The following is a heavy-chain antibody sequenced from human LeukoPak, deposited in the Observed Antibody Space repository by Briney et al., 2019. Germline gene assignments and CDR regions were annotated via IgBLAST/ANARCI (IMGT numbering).Heavy chain of an antibody. CDR1: RFSFSSYA. V-gene: IGHV3-23*01. J-gene: IGHJ3*02. D-gene: IGHD2-8*01. CDR3: AKGKVNHDGVFDI. Sequence: GGSLRLSCAASRFSFSSYAMAWVRQAQGKGLEWVSSISASGSRTYYADSVKGRFTISRDNAKEMIYLQMYSLRVEDTAVYYCAKGKVNHDGVFDIWGLGTMVIVS. CDR2: ISASGSRT.